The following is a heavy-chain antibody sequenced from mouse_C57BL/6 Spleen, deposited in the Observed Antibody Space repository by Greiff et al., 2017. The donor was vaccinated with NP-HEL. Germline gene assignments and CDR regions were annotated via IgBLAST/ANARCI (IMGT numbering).Heavy chain of an antibody. V-gene: IGHV1-53*01. CDR2: INPSNGGT. CDR1: GYTFTSYW. D-gene: IGHD1-1*01. Sequence: QVQLQQPGTELVKPGASVKLSCKASGYTFTSYWMHWVKQRPGQGLEWIGNINPSNGGTNYNAKFKSKATLTVDKSSSTAYRQLSSLTSEDSAVYDCARGGITTVVALDYWGQGTTLTVSS. J-gene: IGHJ2*01. CDR3: ARGGITTVVALDY.